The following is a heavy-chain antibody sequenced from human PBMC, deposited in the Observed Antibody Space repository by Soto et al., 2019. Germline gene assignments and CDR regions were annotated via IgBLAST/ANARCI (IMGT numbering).Heavy chain of an antibody. CDR2: ISDSGGST. D-gene: IGHD6-19*01. J-gene: IGHJ4*02. CDR3: AKDATRTSDWYYFDY. Sequence: EVQLLESGGGLVQPGGSLRLSCAASGFTFSSYALGWVRQAPGKGLEWVSAISDSGGSTYYADSVKGRFTISRDNSKNTLYLQMNSLRAEDTAVYYCAKDATRTSDWYYFDYWGQGTLVTASS. CDR1: GFTFSSYA. V-gene: IGHV3-23*01.